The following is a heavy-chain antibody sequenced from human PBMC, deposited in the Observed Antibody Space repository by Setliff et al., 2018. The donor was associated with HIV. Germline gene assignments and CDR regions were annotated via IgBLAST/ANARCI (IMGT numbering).Heavy chain of an antibody. CDR2: FDPEDGET. CDR3: ATDAYHDLLTGPTPGVFDI. CDR1: GYTLSELS. D-gene: IGHD3-9*01. Sequence: ASVKVSCKVSGYTLSELSMHWVRQAPGEGLEWMGGFDPEDGETIYAEKFQGRVTMTEDTATETAYMELSGLRSEDAAVYYCATDAYHDLLTGPTPGVFDIWGQGTVVT. J-gene: IGHJ3*02. V-gene: IGHV1-24*01.